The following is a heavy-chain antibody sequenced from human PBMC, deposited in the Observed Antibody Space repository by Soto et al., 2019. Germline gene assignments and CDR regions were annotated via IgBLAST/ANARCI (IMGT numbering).Heavy chain of an antibody. CDR2: IWYDGSNK. CDR1: GFTFSSYG. Sequence: QVQLVESGGGVVQPGRSLRLSCAASGFTFSSYGMHWVRQAPGKGLEWVAVIWYDGSNKYYADSVKGRFTISRDNSKNTLYLQMNSLRAEDTAVYYCARMYTRNNWFDPWGQGTLVTVSS. D-gene: IGHD1-1*01. J-gene: IGHJ5*02. CDR3: ARMYTRNNWFDP. V-gene: IGHV3-33*01.